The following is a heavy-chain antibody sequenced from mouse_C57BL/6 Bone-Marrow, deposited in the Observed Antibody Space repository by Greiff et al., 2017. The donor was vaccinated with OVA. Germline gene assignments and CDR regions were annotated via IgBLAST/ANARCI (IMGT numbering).Heavy chain of an antibody. V-gene: IGHV3-6*01. CDR3: ARGTGSSHAMDY. Sequence: EVQLQQSGPGLVKPSQSLSLTCSVTGYSITSGYYWNWIRQFPGNKLEWMGYISYDGSNNYNPSLKNRISITRDTSKNQFFLKLNSVTTEDTATYYCARGTGSSHAMDYWGQGTSVTVSS. CDR2: ISYDGSN. J-gene: IGHJ4*01. CDR1: GYSITSGYY. D-gene: IGHD1-1*01.